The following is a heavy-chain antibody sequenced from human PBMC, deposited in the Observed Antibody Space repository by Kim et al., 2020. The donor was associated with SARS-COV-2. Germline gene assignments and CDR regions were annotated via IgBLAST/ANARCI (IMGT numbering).Heavy chain of an antibody. CDR1: GFTFSSYW. D-gene: IGHD5-12*01. J-gene: IGHJ4*02. Sequence: GGSLRLSCAASGFTFSSYWMHWVRQAPGKGLVWVSRINSDGSSTSYADSVKGRFTISRDNAKNTLYLQMNSLRAEDTAVYYCARAGGGYSDFDYWGQGTLVTVSS. CDR3: ARAGGGYSDFDY. CDR2: INSDGSST. V-gene: IGHV3-74*01.